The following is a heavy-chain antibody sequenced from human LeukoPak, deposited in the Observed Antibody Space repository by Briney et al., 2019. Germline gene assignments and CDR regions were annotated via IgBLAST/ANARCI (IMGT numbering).Heavy chain of an antibody. CDR1: GFTFSDHY. V-gene: IGHV3-72*01. D-gene: IGHD5-12*01. CDR3: ARGSPYSGYDLRAFDI. CDR2: SRNRAKSYTT. J-gene: IGHJ3*02. Sequence: PGGSLRLSCAVSGFTFSDHYMDWVRQAPGKGLEWVGRSRNRAKSYTTDYAASVKGRFTISRDDSKSTLYLQMNSLSAEDTAVYYCARGSPYSGYDLRAFDIWGQGTTVTVSS.